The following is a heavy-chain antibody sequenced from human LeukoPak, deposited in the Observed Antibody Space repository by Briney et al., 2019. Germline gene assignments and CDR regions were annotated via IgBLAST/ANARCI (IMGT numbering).Heavy chain of an antibody. J-gene: IGHJ4*02. D-gene: IGHD3-10*01. Sequence: GGSLRLSCTASGFTFGDYAMSWFRQAPGKGLEWVGFIRSKAYGGTTEYAASVKGRFTISRDDSKSIAYLQMNSLKTEDTAVYYRTRVSPVITMVRGDPVYYFDYWGQGTLVTVSS. CDR3: TRVSPVITMVRGDPVYYFDY. V-gene: IGHV3-49*03. CDR1: GFTFGDYA. CDR2: IRSKAYGGTT.